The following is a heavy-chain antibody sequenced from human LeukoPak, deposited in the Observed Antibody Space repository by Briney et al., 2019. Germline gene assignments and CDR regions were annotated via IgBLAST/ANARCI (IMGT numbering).Heavy chain of an antibody. J-gene: IGHJ4*02. CDR3: AKHSSGMLATMEFDY. CDR1: GFIFSSLP. V-gene: IGHV3-23*01. D-gene: IGHD5-12*01. Sequence: PGGSLRLSCTASGFIFSSLPMSWVRQAPGKGLEWVSLISGNSDATHYADSVKGRFTISRDNSKNSLYLQMNSLRAEDTALYYCAKHSSGMLATMEFDYWGQGTLVTVSS. CDR2: ISGNSDAT.